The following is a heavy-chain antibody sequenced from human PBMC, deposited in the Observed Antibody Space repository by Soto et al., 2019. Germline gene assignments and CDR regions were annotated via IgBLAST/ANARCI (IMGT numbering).Heavy chain of an antibody. J-gene: IGHJ4*02. CDR2: ISYDGSNQ. CDR3: AKDQASGQGSFDS. CDR1: VFTFNIYG. V-gene: IGHV3-30*18. Sequence: GSLRLSCAAPVFTFNIYGMHWVRQAPDKGLEWVALISYDGSNQYYADSVKGRFTISRDNSKNTLFLQMNSLRADDTAVYYCAKDQASGQGSFDSWGQGTLVTVSS.